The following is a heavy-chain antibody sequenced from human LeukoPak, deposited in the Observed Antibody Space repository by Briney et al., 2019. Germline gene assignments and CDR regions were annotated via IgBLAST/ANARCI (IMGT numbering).Heavy chain of an antibody. CDR3: AKMPVDTYFDY. CDR1: GGSISSSSYY. J-gene: IGHJ4*02. V-gene: IGHV3-66*01. Sequence: ETLSLTCTVSGGSISSSSYYWGWIRQPPGKGLEWISIIYTGGNTYYADSVKGRFTISRDNSKNTLYLQMNSLRAEDTAVYYCAKMPVDTYFDYWGQGTLVAVSS. CDR2: IYTGGNT. D-gene: IGHD5-18*01.